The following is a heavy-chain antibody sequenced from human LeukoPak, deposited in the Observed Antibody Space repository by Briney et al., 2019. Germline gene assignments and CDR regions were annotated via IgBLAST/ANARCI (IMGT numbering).Heavy chain of an antibody. D-gene: IGHD3-16*01. CDR1: GGSISSGGYY. CDR2: IYYSGTT. J-gene: IGHJ5*02. V-gene: IGHV4-31*03. Sequence: SQTLSLTCTVSGGSISSGGYYWSWIRQHPGKGLEWIGYIYYSGTTNYNPSLKSRVTISTDTSRNQVSLRLSSVTAADTAVYYCAGGRWFDPWGQGALVTVSS. CDR3: AGGRWFDP.